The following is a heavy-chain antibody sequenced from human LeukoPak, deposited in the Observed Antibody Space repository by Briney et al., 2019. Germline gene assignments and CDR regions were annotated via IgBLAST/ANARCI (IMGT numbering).Heavy chain of an antibody. D-gene: IGHD2-2*01. CDR1: GSSINVYY. CDR3: ARGVPAAIGAYYYMDV. Sequence: SETLSLTCTVSGSSINVYYWSWIRQPPGKGLEWIGYIYYSGSTNYNPSLKSRVTISVDTSKNQFSLKLSSVTAADTAVYYCARGVPAAIGAYYYMDVWGKGTTVTVSS. V-gene: IGHV4-59*01. J-gene: IGHJ6*03. CDR2: IYYSGST.